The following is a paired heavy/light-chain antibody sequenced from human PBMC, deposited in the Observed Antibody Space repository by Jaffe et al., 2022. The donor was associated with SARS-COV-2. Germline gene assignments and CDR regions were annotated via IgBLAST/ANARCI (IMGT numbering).Light chain of an antibody. V-gene: IGLV2-14*03. Sequence: QSALTQPASVSGSPGQSITVSCTGTSSDVGAYNSVSWYQHHPGKAPKLIIHDVSNRPSGVSDRFSGSKSGNTASLTISGLQAEDEADYFCSSYTTSSTLPYVFGTGTKVTVV. CDR2: DVS. CDR3: SSYTTSSTLPYV. CDR1: SSDVGAYNS. J-gene: IGLJ1*01.
Heavy chain of an antibody. CDR2: ISWDGRSV. Sequence: EVYLVESGGGLVPPGRSLRLSCAASGFIFDVYGLHWVRQVPGKGLEWISGISWDGRSVGYADSVKGRFTISRDNAKKSVFLQMNSLRPEDTALYYCAMISLGEEFFDYWGQGALVTVSS. J-gene: IGHJ4*02. CDR1: GFIFDVYG. D-gene: IGHD2-21*01. CDR3: AMISLGEEFFDY. V-gene: IGHV3-9*01.